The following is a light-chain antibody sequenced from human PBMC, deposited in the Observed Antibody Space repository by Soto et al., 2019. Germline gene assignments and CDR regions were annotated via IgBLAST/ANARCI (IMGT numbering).Light chain of an antibody. Sequence: EVVLTQSPDTLSLSPGETATLSCRASQSLRPTYVAWYQQKPGQAPRLLIYGASFRATDIPSRFSGRGSGTDFTLSISRLEPEDFAVYYCQQYVTSPRTFSQGTKVDIK. V-gene: IGKV3-20*01. CDR3: QQYVTSPRT. CDR2: GAS. CDR1: QSLRPTY. J-gene: IGKJ1*01.